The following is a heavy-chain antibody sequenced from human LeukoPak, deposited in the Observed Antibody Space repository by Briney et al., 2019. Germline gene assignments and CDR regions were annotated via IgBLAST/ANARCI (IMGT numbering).Heavy chain of an antibody. CDR3: AKGSRLGATKENWFDP. J-gene: IGHJ5*02. V-gene: IGHV3-23*01. CDR2: ISGSGGIT. CDR1: GFTFRTYA. Sequence: GGSLRLSCAASGFTFRTYAMTWVRQAPGKGLEWVSVISGSGGITYYGDSVKGRFTISRDNSKNTLHLQMNSLRVEDTAVYYCAKGSRLGATKENWFDPWGQGTLVTVSS. D-gene: IGHD1-26*01.